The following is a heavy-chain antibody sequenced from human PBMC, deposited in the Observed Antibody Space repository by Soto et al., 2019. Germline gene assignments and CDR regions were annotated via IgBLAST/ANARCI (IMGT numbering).Heavy chain of an antibody. CDR3: SRGTYYPQSSGLHADY. D-gene: IGHD3-22*01. CDR2: ISSDGNHQ. V-gene: IGHV3-30*03. CDR1: GFMFNDYA. J-gene: IGHJ4*02. Sequence: GGSLRLSXATSGFMFNDYAMYWARQAPGQGLEWVAMISSDGNHQFYVDNVRGRFTVSRDNSKNTLNLQMNSLRPEDTAVYYCSRGTYYPQSSGLHADYWGPGTVVTVSS.